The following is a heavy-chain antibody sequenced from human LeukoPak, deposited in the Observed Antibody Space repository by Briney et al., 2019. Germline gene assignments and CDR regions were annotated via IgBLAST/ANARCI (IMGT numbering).Heavy chain of an antibody. J-gene: IGHJ4*02. CDR3: AKDFSAVTMVRGVLDY. CDR2: IWYDGSNK. Sequence: PGGSLRLSCAASGFTFSSYGMHWVRQAPGKGLEWVAFIWYDGSNKYYADSVKGRFTISRDNSKNTLYLQMNSLRAEDTAVYYCAKDFSAVTMVRGVLDYWGQGTLVTVSS. CDR1: GFTFSSYG. V-gene: IGHV3-30*02. D-gene: IGHD3-10*01.